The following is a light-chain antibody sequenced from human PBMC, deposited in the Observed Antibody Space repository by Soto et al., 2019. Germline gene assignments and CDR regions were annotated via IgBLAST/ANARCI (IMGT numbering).Light chain of an antibody. V-gene: IGLV2-23*02. CDR2: EVS. CDR1: SSDVGSHNL. J-gene: IGLJ7*01. Sequence: SALTQPASVSGSPGQSLTISCTGTSSDVGSHNLVSWYQQHPGQAPKLMIYEVSKRPLGVSARFSASKSGNTASLTISALQAEVEADYYCCSYGGSRAIFGGGTQLTVL. CDR3: CSYGGSRAI.